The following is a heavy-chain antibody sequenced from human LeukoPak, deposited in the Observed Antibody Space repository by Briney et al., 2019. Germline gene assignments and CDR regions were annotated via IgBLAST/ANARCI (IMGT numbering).Heavy chain of an antibody. Sequence: PGGSLRLSCAASGFTFSSYWMHWVRQVPGKGLVWVSRINSDGTDTTYADSVKGRFTISRDNAKNTLYLQMNSLRAEDTAVYYCAFTGSSGFFDYWGQGTLVTVSS. J-gene: IGHJ4*02. CDR3: AFTGSSGFFDY. CDR1: GFTFSSYW. V-gene: IGHV3-74*01. D-gene: IGHD6-19*01. CDR2: INSDGTDT.